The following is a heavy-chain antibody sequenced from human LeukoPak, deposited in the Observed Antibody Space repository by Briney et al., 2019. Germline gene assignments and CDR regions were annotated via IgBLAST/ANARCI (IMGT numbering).Heavy chain of an antibody. CDR2: IYHSGST. Sequence: SETLSLTCTVSGYSISSGYYWGWIRQPPGKGLEWIGSIYHSGSTYYNPSLRSRVTISVDTSKNQFCLKLSSVTAAATAVYYCAALYGGNSGSFDYWGQGTLVTVSS. D-gene: IGHD4-23*01. J-gene: IGHJ4*02. CDR3: AALYGGNSGSFDY. CDR1: GYSISSGYY. V-gene: IGHV4-38-2*02.